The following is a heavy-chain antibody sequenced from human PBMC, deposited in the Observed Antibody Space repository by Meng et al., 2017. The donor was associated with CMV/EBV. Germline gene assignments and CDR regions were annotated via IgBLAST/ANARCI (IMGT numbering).Heavy chain of an antibody. CDR1: GGTFSSYA. CDR3: ARGYCSSTSCYNAFDI. V-gene: IGHV1-69*05. J-gene: IGHJ3*02. Sequence: SVKVSCKASGGTFSSYAISWVRQAPGQGLEWMGGIIPIFGTANYAQKFQGRVTITTDESTSTAYMELSSLRSEDAAVYYCARGYCSSTSCYNAFDIWGQGTMVTVSS. D-gene: IGHD2-2*02. CDR2: IIPIFGTA.